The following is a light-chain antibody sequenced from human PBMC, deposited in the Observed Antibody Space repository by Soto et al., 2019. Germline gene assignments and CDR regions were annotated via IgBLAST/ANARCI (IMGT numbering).Light chain of an antibody. CDR1: SSDVGGYNY. J-gene: IGLJ3*02. Sequence: QSALTQPPSASGSPGQSVTISCTGTSSDVGGYNYVSWYQHHPGKAPKLMLYEVNTRPSGVPDRFSGSKSGNTASLTVSGLQAEDEADYYCSSYAGSNIYVVFGGRTQLTVL. V-gene: IGLV2-8*01. CDR2: EVN. CDR3: SSYAGSNIYVV.